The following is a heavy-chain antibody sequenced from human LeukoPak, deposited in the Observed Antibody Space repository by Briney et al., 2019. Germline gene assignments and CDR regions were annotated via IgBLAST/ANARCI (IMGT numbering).Heavy chain of an antibody. J-gene: IGHJ4*02. V-gene: IGHV4-59*01. CDR2: IYYSGST. D-gene: IGHD3-16*01. Sequence: PSETLSLTCTVSGGSISSYYWSWIRQPPGKGLEWIGYIYYSGSTNYNPSLKSRVTISVDTSKNLFSLKLSSVTAADTAVYYCARDLLGFGYYFDYWGQGTLVTVSS. CDR3: ARDLLGFGYYFDY. CDR1: GGSISSYY.